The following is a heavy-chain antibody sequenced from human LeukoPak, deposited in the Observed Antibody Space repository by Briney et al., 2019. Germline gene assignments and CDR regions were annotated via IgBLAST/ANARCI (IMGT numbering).Heavy chain of an antibody. CDR1: GFTFSSYA. CDR3: AKVVGYGDYGFDY. V-gene: IGHV3-23*01. J-gene: IGHJ4*02. CDR2: ISGSDGST. Sequence: GSLRLSCAASGFTFSSYAMSWVRQAPGKGLEWVSAISGSDGSTYYADSVKGRFTISRDNSKNTLYLQMNSLRAEDTAVYYCAKVVGYGDYGFDYWGQGTLVTVSS. D-gene: IGHD4-17*01.